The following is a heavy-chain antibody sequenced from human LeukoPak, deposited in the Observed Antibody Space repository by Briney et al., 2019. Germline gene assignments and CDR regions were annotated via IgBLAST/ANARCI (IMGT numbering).Heavy chain of an antibody. CDR2: IYHSGST. CDR3: ARERGSGSYYNVI. Sequence: SQTLSLTCTVSGGSISSGGYYWSWIRQPPGKGLEWIGYIYHSGSTYYNPSLKSRVTISVDRSKNQFSLKLSSVTAADTAVYYCARERGSGSYYNVIWGQGTLVTVSS. D-gene: IGHD3-10*01. V-gene: IGHV4-30-2*01. J-gene: IGHJ4*02. CDR1: GGSISSGGYY.